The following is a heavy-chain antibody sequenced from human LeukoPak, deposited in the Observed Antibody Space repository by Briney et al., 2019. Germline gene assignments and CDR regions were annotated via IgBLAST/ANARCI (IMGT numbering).Heavy chain of an antibody. CDR2: ISGGGGST. Sequence: PGGSLRLSCAASGFTFSSYAMSWVRQAPGKGLEWVSAISGGGGSTYYADSVKGRFTISRDNSKNTLYLQMNSLRAEDTAVYYCAKDLGGKPYYYYGMDVWGQGTTVNVSS. CDR3: AKDLGGKPYYYYGMDV. J-gene: IGHJ6*02. V-gene: IGHV3-23*01. CDR1: GFTFSSYA.